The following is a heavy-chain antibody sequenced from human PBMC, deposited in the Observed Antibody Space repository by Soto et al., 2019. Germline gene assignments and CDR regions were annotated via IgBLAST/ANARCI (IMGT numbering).Heavy chain of an antibody. CDR1: GFTVRSNY. V-gene: IGHV3-53*01. J-gene: IGHJ4*02. D-gene: IGHD6-19*01. Sequence: LRLSCAASGFTVRSNYMSWVRQAPGKGLEWVSAISSDGGTYYTDSVKGRFAISRDISKNTLYLQMNSLTAEDTAIYYCARDVITVAGTADYWGQGTLVTVSS. CDR2: ISSDGGT. CDR3: ARDVITVAGTADY.